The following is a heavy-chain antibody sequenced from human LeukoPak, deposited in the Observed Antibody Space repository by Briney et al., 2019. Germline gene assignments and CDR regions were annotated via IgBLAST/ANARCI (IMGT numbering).Heavy chain of an antibody. V-gene: IGHV4-59*08. J-gene: IGHJ4*02. CDR3: ARGLWFGDENPPYFDY. D-gene: IGHD3-10*01. Sequence: SETLSLTCTVSGGSISSYYWSWIRQPPGKGLEWIGYIYYSGSTNYNPSLKSRVTISVDTSKNQFSLKLSSVTAADTALYYCARGLWFGDENPPYFDYWGQGTLVTVSS. CDR1: GGSISSYY. CDR2: IYYSGST.